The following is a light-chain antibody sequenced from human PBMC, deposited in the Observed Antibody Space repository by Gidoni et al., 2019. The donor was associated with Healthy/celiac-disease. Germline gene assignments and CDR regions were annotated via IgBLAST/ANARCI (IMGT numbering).Light chain of an antibody. Sequence: DIQMTQSPSSLSASVGDRVTITCQASPDISNYLNWYQQKPGKAPKLLIYDASNLETGVPSRFSGSGSGTDFTFTISSLQPEDMATYYCQQYDNLPPYTFXXXTKLEIK. CDR1: PDISNY. CDR3: QQYDNLPPYT. J-gene: IGKJ2*01. V-gene: IGKV1-33*01. CDR2: DAS.